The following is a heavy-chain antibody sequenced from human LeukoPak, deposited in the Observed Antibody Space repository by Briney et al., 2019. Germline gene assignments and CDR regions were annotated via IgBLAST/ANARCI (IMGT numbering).Heavy chain of an antibody. Sequence: SETLSLTCTVSGGSISSHHWSWIRQPPGKGLEWIGYIFYSGSTNYNPSLKSRVTISVDTSKNQFSLKLSSVTAADTAVYYCARGIRIVGATIEYFDYWGQGTLVTVSS. D-gene: IGHD1-26*01. CDR2: IFYSGST. CDR3: ARGIRIVGATIEYFDY. CDR1: GGSISSHH. J-gene: IGHJ4*02. V-gene: IGHV4-59*11.